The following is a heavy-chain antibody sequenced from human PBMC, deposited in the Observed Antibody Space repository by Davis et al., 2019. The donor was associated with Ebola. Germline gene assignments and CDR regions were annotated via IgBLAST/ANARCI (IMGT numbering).Heavy chain of an antibody. J-gene: IGHJ4*02. Sequence: GESLKISCAASGFTFSSYSMNWVRQAPGKGLEWVSYISSSSSTIYYADSVKGRFTISRDNAKNSLYLQMNSLRAEDTAVYYCARAPLDIVVVVAGGDYFDYWGQGTLVTVSS. CDR3: ARAPLDIVVVVAGGDYFDY. V-gene: IGHV3-48*01. CDR2: ISSSSSTI. CDR1: GFTFSSYS. D-gene: IGHD2-15*01.